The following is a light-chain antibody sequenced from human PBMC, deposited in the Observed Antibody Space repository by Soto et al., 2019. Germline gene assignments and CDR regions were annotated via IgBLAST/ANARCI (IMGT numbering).Light chain of an antibody. CDR1: SSDVGSFNY. V-gene: IGLV2-14*01. J-gene: IGLJ3*02. Sequence: QSALTQPAAVSGSPGQSITISCIGTSSDVGSFNYVSWYQQHPGKAPKLLIYDVSSRPSGVSDRFSGSKSGNTASLTISGLQAEDEADYYCSSYTRSSTWVFGGGTKVTVL. CDR3: SSYTRSSTWV. CDR2: DVS.